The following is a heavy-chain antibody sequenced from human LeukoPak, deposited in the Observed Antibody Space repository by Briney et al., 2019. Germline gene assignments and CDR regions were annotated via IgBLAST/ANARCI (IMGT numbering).Heavy chain of an antibody. J-gene: IGHJ4*02. CDR3: ARRDSSGYYYFDY. Sequence: GRSLRLSCAASGFSFDDYAMHWVRQAPGKGLEWVAGISWNGGSIAYGDSVKGRFTISKDNAENSLYLEMNSLRAEDTALYYCARRDSSGYYYFDYWGQGTLVTVSS. V-gene: IGHV3-9*01. CDR1: GFSFDDYA. D-gene: IGHD3-22*01. CDR2: ISWNGGSI.